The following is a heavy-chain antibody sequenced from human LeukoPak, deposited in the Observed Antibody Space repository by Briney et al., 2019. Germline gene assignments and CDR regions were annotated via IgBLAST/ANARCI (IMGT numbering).Heavy chain of an antibody. Sequence: GASVKVSSIPSGDTFTVYYIHWVRQAPGQGLEWMGRINPTNGVTDYAQRFQGRVTMTRDTSISTAYMELSRLRSDDTAVYYCARGDIVVVVAATPGSYWVGPWGPGTLVTVSS. V-gene: IGHV1-2*06. D-gene: IGHD2-15*01. CDR2: INPTNGVT. CDR1: GDTFTVYY. J-gene: IGHJ5*02. CDR3: ARGDIVVVVAATPGSYWVGP.